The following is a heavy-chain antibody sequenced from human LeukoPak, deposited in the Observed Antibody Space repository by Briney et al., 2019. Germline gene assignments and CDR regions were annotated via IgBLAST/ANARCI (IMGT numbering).Heavy chain of an antibody. V-gene: IGHV3-7*01. D-gene: IGHD2-8*01. J-gene: IGHJ4*02. CDR2: IKQDGSEK. Sequence: GGSLRLSCAASGFTFSSYWMSWVRQAPGKGLEWVANIKQDGSEKYYVDSVKGRFTISRDNAKTSLYLQVNSLRAEDTAVYYCARLYCTNAVCYNDYWGQGTLVTVSS. CDR3: ARLYCTNAVCYNDY. CDR1: GFTFSSYW.